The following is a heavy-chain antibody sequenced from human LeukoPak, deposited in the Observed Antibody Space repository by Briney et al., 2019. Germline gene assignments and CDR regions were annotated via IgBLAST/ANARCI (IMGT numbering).Heavy chain of an antibody. Sequence: SETLSLTCTVSGVSISSYYWSWIRQPPGKGLEWIGYIYYSGSTNYNPSLKSRVTISVDTSKNQFSLKLSSVTAADTAVYYCARIFPYYGSGFTFDYWGQGTLVTVSS. J-gene: IGHJ4*02. D-gene: IGHD3-10*01. V-gene: IGHV4-59*01. CDR1: GVSISSYY. CDR3: ARIFPYYGSGFTFDY. CDR2: IYYSGST.